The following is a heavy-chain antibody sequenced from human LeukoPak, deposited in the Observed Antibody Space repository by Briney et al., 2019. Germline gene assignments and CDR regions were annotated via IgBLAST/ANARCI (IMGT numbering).Heavy chain of an antibody. Sequence: SETLSLTCTVSGDSVSSSSYYWGWIRQPPGKGLEWIGSISYSGTNYNNPSLKSWVSISIDTSKNQFSVKLTSVTAADTAMYYCASLGTLRSWGQGTLVTVSS. CDR1: GDSVSSSSYY. J-gene: IGHJ5*02. CDR2: ISYSGTN. D-gene: IGHD7-27*01. V-gene: IGHV4-39*01. CDR3: ASLGTLRS.